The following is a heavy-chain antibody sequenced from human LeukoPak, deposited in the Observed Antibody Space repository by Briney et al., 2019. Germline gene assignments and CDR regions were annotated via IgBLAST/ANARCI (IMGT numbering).Heavy chain of an antibody. V-gene: IGHV1-2*02. Sequence: ASVKVSCKASGYTFTGYYMHWVRQAPGQGLEWMGWINPNSGGTNYAQKFQGRVTMTRDTSISTAYMELNSLRAEDRAVYYCAKDPWPPYGSGWYRWAVGWFDPWGQGTLVTVSS. CDR3: AKDPWPPYGSGWYRWAVGWFDP. CDR1: GYTFTGYY. CDR2: INPNSGGT. D-gene: IGHD6-19*01. J-gene: IGHJ5*02.